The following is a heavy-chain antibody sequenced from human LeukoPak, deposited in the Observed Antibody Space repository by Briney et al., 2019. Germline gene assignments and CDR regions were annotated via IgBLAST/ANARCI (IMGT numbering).Heavy chain of an antibody. J-gene: IGHJ4*02. CDR3: ARDQYQLYYFNY. D-gene: IGHD2-2*01. CDR2: INPGGGST. V-gene: IGHV1-46*01. CDR1: GYILTNYY. Sequence: ASVKVSCKASGYILTNYYMHWVRQAPGQGLEWMGLINPGGGSTSYAQELQGRVTMTRDTSTSTVYMELSSLRSEDTAVYYCARDQYQLYYFNYWGQGTLVTVSS.